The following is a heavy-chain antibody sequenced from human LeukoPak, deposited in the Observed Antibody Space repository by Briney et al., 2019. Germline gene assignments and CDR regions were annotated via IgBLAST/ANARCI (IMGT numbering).Heavy chain of an antibody. CDR2: ISSNGGST. V-gene: IGHV3-64D*09. J-gene: IGHJ1*01. CDR1: GFTFSIYT. CDR3: VKADYYDTSNYYYRYFQY. Sequence: GGSLRLSCSASGFTFSIYTMHWVRQAPGKGLEYVSAISSNGGSTYYADSVKGRFTISRDNSKNTLYLQVSSLRAEDTAVYYCVKADYYDTSNYYYRYFQYWGQGTLVTVSS. D-gene: IGHD3-22*01.